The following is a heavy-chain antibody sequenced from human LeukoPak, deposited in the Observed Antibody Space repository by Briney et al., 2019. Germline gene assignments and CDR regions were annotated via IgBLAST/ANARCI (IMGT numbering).Heavy chain of an antibody. CDR2: IYYSGST. CDR3: ARAEDPTRAFDI. V-gene: IGHV4-31*03. J-gene: IGHJ3*02. Sequence: PSETLSLTCTVSGGSISSGGYYWSWIRQHPGKGLEWIGYIYYSGSTYYNPSLKSRVTISVDTSKNQFSLKLSSVTAADMAVYYCARAEDPTRAFDIWGQGTMVTVSS. CDR1: GGSISSGGYY.